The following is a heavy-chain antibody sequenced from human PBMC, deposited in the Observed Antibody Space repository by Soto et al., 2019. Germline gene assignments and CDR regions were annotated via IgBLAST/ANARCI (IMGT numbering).Heavy chain of an antibody. J-gene: IGHJ3*02. CDR2: IYYTGHT. CDR1: GVSINSGGYS. D-gene: IGHD1-1*01. CDR3: ARGSQLERDALDI. Sequence: QVQLQESGPGLVKPSQTLSLTCSVSGVSINSGGYSWSWIRHHPGKGLEWIGYIYYTGHTFYNPSRKSRVAMSLDTSKNQFSLKLSSVTAADTAVYYCARGSQLERDALDIWGQGTMVTVSS. V-gene: IGHV4-31*03.